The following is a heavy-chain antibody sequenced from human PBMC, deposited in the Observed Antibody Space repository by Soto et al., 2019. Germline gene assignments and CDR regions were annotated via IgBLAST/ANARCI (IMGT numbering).Heavy chain of an antibody. J-gene: IGHJ4*02. V-gene: IGHV4-4*07. CDR2: ISSNGNT. CDR3: ARERWVDGIIYSFDV. CDR1: DGSISGNF. D-gene: IGHD6-19*01. Sequence: WETLSLTCTVSDGSISGNFLTWIRQPAGKGLEWIGRISSNGNTDYNPSLKSRVTMSIHTSKNHFSLDLISVTASDTAVYYCARERWVDGIIYSFDVWGQGTPVTVSS.